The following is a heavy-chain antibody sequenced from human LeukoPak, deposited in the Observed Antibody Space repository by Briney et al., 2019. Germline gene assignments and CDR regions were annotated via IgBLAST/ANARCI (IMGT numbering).Heavy chain of an antibody. CDR3: AKDEDSSGAPTDY. Sequence: GRSLRLSCAASGFTFSSYGMHWVRQAPGKGLEWVAVIWYDGSNKYYADSVKGRFTISRDNSKNTLYLQVNSLRAEDTAVYYCAKDEDSSGAPTDYWGQGTLVTVSS. D-gene: IGHD6-19*01. V-gene: IGHV3-33*06. CDR1: GFTFSSYG. CDR2: IWYDGSNK. J-gene: IGHJ4*02.